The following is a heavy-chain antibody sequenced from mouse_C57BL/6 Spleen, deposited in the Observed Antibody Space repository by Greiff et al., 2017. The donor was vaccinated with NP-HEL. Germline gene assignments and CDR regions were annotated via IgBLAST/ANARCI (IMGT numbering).Heavy chain of an antibody. V-gene: IGHV1-42*01. CDR3: ARGGYGSNYYAMDY. CDR2: INPSTGGT. J-gene: IGHJ4*01. Sequence: VHVKQSGPELVKPGASVKISCKASGYSFTGYYMNWVKQSPEKSLEWIGEINPSTGGTTYNQKFKAKATLTVDKSSSTAYMQLKSLTSEDSAVYYCARGGYGSNYYAMDYWGQGTSVTVSS. CDR1: GYSFTGYY. D-gene: IGHD1-1*01.